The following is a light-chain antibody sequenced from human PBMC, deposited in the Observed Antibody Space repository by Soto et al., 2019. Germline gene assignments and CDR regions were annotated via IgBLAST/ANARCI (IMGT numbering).Light chain of an antibody. CDR2: GAS. J-gene: IGKJ4*01. CDR1: QSLSSSY. V-gene: IGKV3-20*01. Sequence: EVVMTQSPGTLSLSPGERATLSCRASQSLSSSYLSWYQQKPGQAPRLLTYGASSRATGIPDRFSGSGSGTDFTLTISRLEPEDFAVYYCQQYGSSPPGLTFGGGTKVDIK. CDR3: QQYGSSPPGLT.